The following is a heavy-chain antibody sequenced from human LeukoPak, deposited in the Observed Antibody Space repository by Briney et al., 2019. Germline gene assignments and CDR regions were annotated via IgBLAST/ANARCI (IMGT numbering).Heavy chain of an antibody. D-gene: IGHD4-17*01. J-gene: IGHJ4*02. CDR1: GYSISSGYY. Sequence: SETLSLTCTVSGYSISSGYYWGWIRQPPGQGLEWIGYIYYSGSTNYNPSLKSRVTISVDTSKNQFSLKLSSVTAADTAVYYCARDRGYGDYGTFDYWGQGTLVTVSS. CDR2: IYYSGST. V-gene: IGHV4-61*01. CDR3: ARDRGYGDYGTFDY.